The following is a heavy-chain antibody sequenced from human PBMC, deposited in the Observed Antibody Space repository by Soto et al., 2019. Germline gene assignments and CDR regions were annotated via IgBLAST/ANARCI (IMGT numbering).Heavy chain of an antibody. CDR1: GFSLSTSGVG. V-gene: IGHV2-5*02. Sequence: QITLKESGPTLVKPTQTLTLTCTFSGFSLSTSGVGVGWIRQPPGKALEWLALIYWDDDKRYSPSLKSRLTITKDTSKNQVVLTLTNMDPVDTATYYCAHLGMVATVFDYWGQGTLVTVSS. CDR2: IYWDDDK. J-gene: IGHJ4*02. D-gene: IGHD5-12*01. CDR3: AHLGMVATVFDY.